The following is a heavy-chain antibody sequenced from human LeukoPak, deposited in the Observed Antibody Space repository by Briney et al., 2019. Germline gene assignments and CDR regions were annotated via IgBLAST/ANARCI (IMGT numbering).Heavy chain of an antibody. J-gene: IGHJ5*02. D-gene: IGHD6-19*01. Sequence: PSETLSLTCAVYGGSFSGYYWSRIRQPPGKGLEWIGEINHSGSTNYNPSLKSRVTISVDTSKNQFSLKLSSVTAADTAVYYCARGSIAVAPNWFDPWGQGTLVTVSS. CDR1: GGSFSGYY. CDR2: INHSGST. CDR3: ARGSIAVAPNWFDP. V-gene: IGHV4-34*01.